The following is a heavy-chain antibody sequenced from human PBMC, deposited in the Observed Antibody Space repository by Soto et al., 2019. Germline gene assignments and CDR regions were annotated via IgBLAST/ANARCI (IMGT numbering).Heavy chain of an antibody. Sequence: QVQLQESGPGLVKPSQTLSLTCTVSGGSISSGGYYWSWIRQHPGKGLEWIGYIYYSGSTYYNPSLKSRVTISVDTSKNQFSLKLSSVTAADTAVYYCARESGLLRWGDIDYWGQGTLVTVSS. J-gene: IGHJ4*02. CDR3: ARESGLLRWGDIDY. V-gene: IGHV4-31*03. CDR2: IYYSGST. D-gene: IGHD4-17*01. CDR1: GGSISSGGYY.